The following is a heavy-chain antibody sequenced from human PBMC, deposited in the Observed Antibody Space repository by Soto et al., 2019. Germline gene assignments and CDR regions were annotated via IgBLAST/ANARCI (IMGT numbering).Heavy chain of an antibody. CDR1: GFTFSDHY. Sequence: EVQLVESGGGLVQPGGSLRLSCAASGFTFSDHYMDWVRQAPGKGLEWVGRTRNKANSHTTEYAASVKGRFTISRDDSKNSLYLQMYSLKVEDTAVYYCARATMVTDYWGQGALVTVSS. D-gene: IGHD4-17*01. J-gene: IGHJ4*02. CDR3: ARATMVTDY. V-gene: IGHV3-72*01. CDR2: TRNKANSHTT.